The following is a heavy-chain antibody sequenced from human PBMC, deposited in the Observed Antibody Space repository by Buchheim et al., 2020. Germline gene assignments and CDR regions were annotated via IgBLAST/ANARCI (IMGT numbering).Heavy chain of an antibody. Sequence: QVQLVESGGGVVQPGRSLRLSCATSGFTFSNHGMVWVRQAPGKGLEWVAIIWYDGSKKCYADSVKGRFSVSRDDSMNMLYLQMNSLRVEDTAVYYCARDDCSTTTCLALWGQGTL. CDR3: ARDDCSTTTCLAL. CDR2: IWYDGSKK. V-gene: IGHV3-33*01. D-gene: IGHD2-2*01. J-gene: IGHJ4*02. CDR1: GFTFSNHG.